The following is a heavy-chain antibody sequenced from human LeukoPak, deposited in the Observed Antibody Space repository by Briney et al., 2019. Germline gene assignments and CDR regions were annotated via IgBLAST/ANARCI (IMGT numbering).Heavy chain of an antibody. V-gene: IGHV4-34*01. CDR1: GGSFSGYY. CDR2: INHSGST. D-gene: IGHD3-10*01. J-gene: IGHJ4*02. Sequence: SETLSLTCAVYGGSFSGYYWSWIRQPPGKGLEWIGEINHSGSTNYNPSLKSRVTISVDTSKNQFSLKLSSVTAADTAVYYCARGRDNCYGSGSQADYWGQGTLVTVSS. CDR3: ARGRDNCYGSGSQADY.